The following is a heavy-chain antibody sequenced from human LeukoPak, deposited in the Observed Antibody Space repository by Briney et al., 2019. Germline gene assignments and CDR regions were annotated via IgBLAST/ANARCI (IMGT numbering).Heavy chain of an antibody. J-gene: IGHJ6*04. CDR2: IQQYGHEK. Sequence: AGSLRLSCTVSGFTLSSYWMTWVRQAPEKGLEWVANIQQYGHEKYYLDSVRGRFTISRDNAQNQLFLQMDSLRAEDTAVYFCARGWCPHCHGMGDWGKGTTVTVSS. CDR3: ARGWCPHCHGMGD. V-gene: IGHV3-7*03. D-gene: IGHD2-8*02. CDR1: GFTLSSYW.